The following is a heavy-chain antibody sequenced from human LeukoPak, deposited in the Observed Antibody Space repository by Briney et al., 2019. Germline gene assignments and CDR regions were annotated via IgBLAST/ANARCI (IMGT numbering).Heavy chain of an antibody. Sequence: PGGSLRLSCAASGFTFSSYEMNWVRQAPGKGLQWVSAISGGGVSTYYADSVKGRFTISRDNSKNTLYLQMNSLRAEDTAVYYCAKYYYDSSGYYITPPARAPDYWGQGTLVTVSS. J-gene: IGHJ4*02. V-gene: IGHV3-23*01. D-gene: IGHD3-22*01. CDR1: GFTFSSYE. CDR2: ISGGGVST. CDR3: AKYYYDSSGYYITPPARAPDY.